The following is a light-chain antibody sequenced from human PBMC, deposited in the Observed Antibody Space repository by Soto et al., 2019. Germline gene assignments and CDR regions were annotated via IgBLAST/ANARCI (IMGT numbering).Light chain of an antibody. CDR1: SGHSSYA. CDR3: QTWGTGPWV. CDR2: LNSDGSH. V-gene: IGLV4-69*01. J-gene: IGLJ3*02. Sequence: QLVLTQSPSASASLGASVKLTCTLSSGHSSYAIAWHQQQPEKGPRYLMKLNSDGSHSKWDGIPDRFSGSSSGAERYLTISSLQSEDEADYYCQTWGTGPWVFGGGTQLTVL.